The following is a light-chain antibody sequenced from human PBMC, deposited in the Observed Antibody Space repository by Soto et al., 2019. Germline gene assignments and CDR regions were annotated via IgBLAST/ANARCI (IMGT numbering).Light chain of an antibody. CDR1: SSNIGNNA. CDR3: AAWDDSLNGPV. J-gene: IGLJ2*01. V-gene: IGLV1-36*01. Sequence: QSVLTQPPSVSEAPRQRVTISCSGSSSNIGNNAVNWYQQLPGKAPKLLIYYDDLLPSGVSDRFSGSKSGTSASLAISGLQSEDEVDYYCAAWDDSLNGPVFGGGTKVTVL. CDR2: YDD.